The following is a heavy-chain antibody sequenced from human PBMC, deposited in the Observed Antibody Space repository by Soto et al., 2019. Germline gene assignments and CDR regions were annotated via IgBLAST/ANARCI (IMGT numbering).Heavy chain of an antibody. D-gene: IGHD3-22*01. Sequence: PGGSLRLSCAASGFTFSSYSMNWVRQAPGKGLEWVSSISSSSSYIYYADSVKGRFTISRDNAKNSLYLQMNSLRAEDTAVYYCARVSSRPITMIVVADYYYGMDVWGQGTTVTVSS. CDR3: ARVSSRPITMIVVADYYYGMDV. CDR2: ISSSSSYI. V-gene: IGHV3-21*01. J-gene: IGHJ6*02. CDR1: GFTFSSYS.